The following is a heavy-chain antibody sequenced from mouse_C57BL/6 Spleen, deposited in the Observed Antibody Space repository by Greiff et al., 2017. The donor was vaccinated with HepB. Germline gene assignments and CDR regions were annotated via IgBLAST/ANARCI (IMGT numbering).Heavy chain of an antibody. CDR2: IYPSDSET. D-gene: IGHD2-4*01. CDR1: GYTFTSYW. V-gene: IGHV1-61*01. Sequence: QVQLQQPGAELVRPGSSVKLSCKASGYTFTSYWMDWVKQRPGQGLEWIGNIYPSDSETHYNQKFKDKATLTVDKSSSTAYMQLSSLISEDSAGYYCARNDYDGPYDYAMDYWGQGTSVTVSS. CDR3: ARNDYDGPYDYAMDY. J-gene: IGHJ4*01.